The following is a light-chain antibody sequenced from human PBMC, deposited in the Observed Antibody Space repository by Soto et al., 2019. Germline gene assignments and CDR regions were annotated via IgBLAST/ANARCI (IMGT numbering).Light chain of an antibody. CDR3: AAWEDRLNAVV. J-gene: IGLJ2*01. CDR2: TNH. Sequence: QSVLTQPPSVSGTPGQKVSISCSGSASNLGGNPVNWYQHLPGAAPKLLIYTNHQRPSGVPDRFSGSKSGTSASLAISGLRSEDEADFFCAAWEDRLNAVVFGGGTKLTVL. V-gene: IGLV1-44*01. CDR1: ASNLGGNP.